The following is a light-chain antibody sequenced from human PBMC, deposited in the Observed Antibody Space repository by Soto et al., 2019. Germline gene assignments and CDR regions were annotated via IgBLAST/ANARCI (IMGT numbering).Light chain of an antibody. V-gene: IGKV1-5*03. CDR2: QAS. CDR3: HQYNSSPWT. Sequence: DIQMTQSPSTLSASVGDRVTITCRASQSISSWLAWYQQKPGKAPKLLIYQASNLKTGVPSRFSGSGSGTDFTLTISSLQPDDFATFYCHQYNSSPWTFDQGTKVEMK. J-gene: IGKJ1*01. CDR1: QSISSW.